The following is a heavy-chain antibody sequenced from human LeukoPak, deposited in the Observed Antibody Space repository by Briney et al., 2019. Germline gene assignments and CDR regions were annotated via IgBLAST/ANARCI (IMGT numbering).Heavy chain of an antibody. CDR1: GFTFSSYS. Sequence: PGGSLRLSCAASGFTFSSYSMNWVRQAPGKGLEWVSSISSSRSYRHNADSVKGRFTISRDNAKNSLYLQMNSLRAEDTAVYYCARAPYSSSWSSGYYYYMDVWGKGTTVTISS. CDR2: ISSSRSYR. CDR3: ARAPYSSSWSSGYYYYMDV. V-gene: IGHV3-21*01. J-gene: IGHJ6*03. D-gene: IGHD6-13*01.